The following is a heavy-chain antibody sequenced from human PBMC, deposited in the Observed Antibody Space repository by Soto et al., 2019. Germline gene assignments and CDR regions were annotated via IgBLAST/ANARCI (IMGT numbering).Heavy chain of an antibody. CDR1: GFTFSGYG. V-gene: IGHV3-7*01. J-gene: IGHJ4*02. CDR3: ASSLL. Sequence: EVQMVESGGGWFQPGGPLGLSVQALGFTFSGYGRDWVRQAPGKGLEWVANKKGDGSEKNYVDSVKGRFTISRDNAKNSLYLQMNSQRVEDTAVYYCASSLLRGQGTLVTVSS. CDR2: KKGDGSEK.